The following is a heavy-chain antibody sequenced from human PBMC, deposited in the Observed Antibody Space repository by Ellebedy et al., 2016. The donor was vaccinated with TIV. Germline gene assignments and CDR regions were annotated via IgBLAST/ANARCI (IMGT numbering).Heavy chain of an antibody. CDR1: GFTFNSYG. CDR2: ISYVGNNE. J-gene: IGHJ2*01. CDR3: ARPRGITIFERILYFDL. Sequence: PGGPLRLSCAASGFTFNSYGMHWVRQAPGKGLAWVAVISYVGNNEDYADSVKGRFTTYRDNSQNTLFLQMDSLRVEDTAVYYCARPRGITIFERILYFDLWGRGTLVTVSS. D-gene: IGHD3-3*01. V-gene: IGHV3-30*03.